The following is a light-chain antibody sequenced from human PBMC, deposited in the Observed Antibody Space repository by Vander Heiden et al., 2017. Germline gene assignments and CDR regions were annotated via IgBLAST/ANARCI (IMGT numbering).Light chain of an antibody. Sequence: DIQMTQSPSTLSASVGDRVTITCRASQSISSWLAWYQQKPGKAPKLLIYRASGLESGVPSRFSGSGSETEFTLTISSLQPDDFATYYCQQEKSYPWTFGQGTKVEIK. CDR1: QSISSW. V-gene: IGKV1-5*03. CDR3: QQEKSYPWT. J-gene: IGKJ1*01. CDR2: RAS.